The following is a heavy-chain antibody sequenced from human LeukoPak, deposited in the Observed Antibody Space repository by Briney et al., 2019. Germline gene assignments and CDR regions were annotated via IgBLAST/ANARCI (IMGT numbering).Heavy chain of an antibody. CDR3: ARSPAPYFDWLFSPKTPNFDY. J-gene: IGHJ4*02. D-gene: IGHD3-9*01. Sequence: GASVKVSCKASGYTFTSYDINWVRQATGQGLEWMGWMNPNSGNKGYAQKFQGRVTMTRNTSISTAYMELSSLRSEDTAVYYCARSPAPYFDWLFSPKTPNFDYWGQGTLVTVSS. CDR1: GYTFTSYD. V-gene: IGHV1-8*01. CDR2: MNPNSGNK.